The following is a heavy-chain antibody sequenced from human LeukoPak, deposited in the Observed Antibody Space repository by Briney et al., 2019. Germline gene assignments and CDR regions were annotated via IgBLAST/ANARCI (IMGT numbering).Heavy chain of an antibody. Sequence: ASVTVSCKASGYTFTGYYMHWVRQAPGQGLEWMGWINPNSGGTNYAQKFQGRVTMTRDTSISTAYMELSRLRSDDTAVYYCARDPRYSSSWYLDYWGQGTLVTVSS. D-gene: IGHD6-13*01. CDR2: INPNSGGT. J-gene: IGHJ4*02. V-gene: IGHV1-2*02. CDR1: GYTFTGYY. CDR3: ARDPRYSSSWYLDY.